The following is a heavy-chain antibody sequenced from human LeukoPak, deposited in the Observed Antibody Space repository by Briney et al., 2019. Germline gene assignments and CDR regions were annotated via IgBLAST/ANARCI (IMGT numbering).Heavy chain of an antibody. J-gene: IGHJ6*03. CDR3: ARESSIVGATTNYYYYYMDV. CDR1: GGSISSGGYY. D-gene: IGHD1-26*01. Sequence: SETLSLTCTVSGGSISSGGYYWSWIRQHPGKGLEWIGYIYYSGSTYYNPSLKSRVTISVDTSKNQFSLKLSSVTAADTAVYYCARESSIVGATTNYYYYYMDVWGKGTTVTVSS. CDR2: IYYSGST. V-gene: IGHV4-31*03.